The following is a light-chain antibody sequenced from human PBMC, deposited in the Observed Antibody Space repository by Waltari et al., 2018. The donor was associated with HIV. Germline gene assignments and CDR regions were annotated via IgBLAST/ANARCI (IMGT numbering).Light chain of an antibody. CDR2: GNN. Sequence: QSVLTQPPSVSGAPGQRVTISCTGSSSKIGARARFAVHWYQQLPGTAPKLLIYGNNNRPSGVPDRFSGSKSGASASLAITGLQAEDEADYYCQSYDTSLSGSVFGGGTKLTVL. CDR1: SSKIGARARFA. CDR3: QSYDTSLSGSV. J-gene: IGLJ3*02. V-gene: IGLV1-40*01.